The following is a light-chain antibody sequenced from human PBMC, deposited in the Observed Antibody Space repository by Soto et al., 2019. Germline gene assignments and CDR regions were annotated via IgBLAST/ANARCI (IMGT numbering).Light chain of an antibody. V-gene: IGLV2-23*01. CDR1: SSDVGGGNL. CDR3: CSFAGTNRI. CDR2: DGS. J-gene: IGLJ2*01. Sequence: QSVLTQPASVSGSPGQSITISCTGTSSDVGGGNLVSWYQQHPGKAPKLMIYDGSKRPSGVSNRFSGSKSGNTASLTISGLQAEDEADYYCCSFAGTNRIFGGGTKLTVL.